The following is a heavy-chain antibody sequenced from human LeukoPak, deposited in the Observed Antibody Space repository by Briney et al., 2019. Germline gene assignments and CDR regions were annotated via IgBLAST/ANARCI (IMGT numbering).Heavy chain of an antibody. CDR3: TTDVKSCSSASCYRGLY. D-gene: IGHD2-2*01. V-gene: IGHV3-49*03. Sequence: GGSLRLSCTASGFTFGDYAMSWFRQAPGKGLEWVGFIRSKAYGGTTEYAASVKGRFSISRDDSRNTVYLHMNSLKTEDTGIYYCTTDVKSCSSASCYRGLYWGQGTLVTVSS. J-gene: IGHJ4*02. CDR1: GFTFGDYA. CDR2: IRSKAYGGTT.